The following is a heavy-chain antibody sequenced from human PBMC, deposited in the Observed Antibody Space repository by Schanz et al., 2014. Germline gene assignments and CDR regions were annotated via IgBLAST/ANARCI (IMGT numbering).Heavy chain of an antibody. CDR2: IYIGGNT. J-gene: IGHJ3*02. Sequence: VQLVESGGGVVQPGRSLRLSCAASGFSVGNKYMNWVRQAPGKGLEWVSFIYIGGNTYYADSVKGRFTISRDNAKNTLYLQMNTLRAEDTAVYYCARKMKLGVYGGKGHDSLDIWGQGTMVTVSS. CDR3: ARKMKLGVYGGKGHDSLDI. CDR1: GFSVGNKY. D-gene: IGHD4-17*01. V-gene: IGHV3-66*01.